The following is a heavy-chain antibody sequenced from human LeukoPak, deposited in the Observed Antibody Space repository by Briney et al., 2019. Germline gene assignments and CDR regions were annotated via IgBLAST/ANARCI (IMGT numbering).Heavy chain of an antibody. Sequence: SETLSLTCDVSGYSISSGYYWGWIRQPPGKGLEWIGSIYHTGNTYYNPSLKSRVTISVDTSKNQFSLKLSSVTAADTAVYYCARLGLTPFDYWGQGTLVTVSS. CDR1: GYSISSGYY. CDR2: IYHTGNT. J-gene: IGHJ4*02. D-gene: IGHD7-27*01. CDR3: ARLGLTPFDY. V-gene: IGHV4-38-2*01.